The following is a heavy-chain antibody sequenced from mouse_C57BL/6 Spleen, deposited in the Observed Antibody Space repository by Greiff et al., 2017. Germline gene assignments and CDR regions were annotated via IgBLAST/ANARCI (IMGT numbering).Heavy chain of an antibody. J-gene: IGHJ2*01. D-gene: IGHD1-1*01. CDR3: ARGWVFITTERVYFDY. V-gene: IGHV1-9*01. CDR2: ILPGSGST. CDR1: GYTFTGYW. Sequence: QVQLKESGAELMKPGASVKLSCKATGYTFTGYWIEWVKQRPGHGLEWIGEILPGSGSTNYNEKFKGKATFTADTSSNTAYMQLSSLTTEDSAIYYGARGWVFITTERVYFDYWGQGTTLTVSS.